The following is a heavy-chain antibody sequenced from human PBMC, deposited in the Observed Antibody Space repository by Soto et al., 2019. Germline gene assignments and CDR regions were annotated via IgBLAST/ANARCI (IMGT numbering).Heavy chain of an antibody. CDR2: INHSGST. D-gene: IGHD6-19*01. Sequence: PSETLSLTCAVYGGSFSGYYWSWIRQPPGKGLEWIGEINHSGSTNYNPSLKSRVTISVDTSKNQFSLKLSSVTAADTAVYYCARGRYRYSSGFFPGPVYYYYGLDVSAPATTVS. V-gene: IGHV4-34*01. J-gene: IGHJ6*02. CDR1: GGSFSGYY. CDR3: ARGRYRYSSGFFPGPVYYYYGLDV.